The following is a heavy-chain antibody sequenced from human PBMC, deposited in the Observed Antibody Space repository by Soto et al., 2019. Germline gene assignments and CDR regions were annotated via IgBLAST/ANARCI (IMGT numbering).Heavy chain of an antibody. CDR2: IYYRGST. J-gene: IGHJ5*02. CDR3: ARHGYGGNGWFDP. CDR1: GGSISSSSYY. V-gene: IGHV4-39*01. Sequence: PSETLSLTCTVSGGSISSSSYYWGWIRQPPGKGLEWIGSIYYRGSTYYNPSLKSRVTISVDTSKNQFSLKLSSVTAADTAVYYFARHGYGGNGWFDPWGQGTLVTVSS. D-gene: IGHD4-17*01.